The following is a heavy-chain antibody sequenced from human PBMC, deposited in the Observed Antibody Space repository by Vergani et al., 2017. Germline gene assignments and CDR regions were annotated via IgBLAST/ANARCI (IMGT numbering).Heavy chain of an antibody. CDR3: ARVGHLVAVTGEGPSLDL. CDR2: INHSGST. D-gene: IGHD2-21*02. J-gene: IGHJ2*01. CDR1: GGSFSGYY. V-gene: IGHV4-34*01. Sequence: QVQLQQWGAGLLKPSETLSLTCAVYGGSFSGYYWSWIRQPPGKGLEWIGEINHSGSTNYNPSLKSRVTISVDTSKNQFSLKLSSVTAADTAVYYCARVGHLVAVTGEGPSLDLWCRGTLVTVFS.